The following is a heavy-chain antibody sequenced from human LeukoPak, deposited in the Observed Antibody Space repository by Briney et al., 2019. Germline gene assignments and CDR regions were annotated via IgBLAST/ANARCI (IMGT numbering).Heavy chain of an antibody. J-gene: IGHJ4*02. V-gene: IGHV3-23*01. CDR2: ITGSGGST. CDR3: ARDLSLIALTD. D-gene: IGHD3-22*01. CDR1: GFTFSIHG. Sequence: GGTLRLSCAASGFTFSIHGMNWVRQGPGKGLEWVSGITGSGGSTYYADSVKGRFTISRDNSKNTVYLQMNSLRAEDTAVYYCARDLSLIALTDWGQGTLVTVSS.